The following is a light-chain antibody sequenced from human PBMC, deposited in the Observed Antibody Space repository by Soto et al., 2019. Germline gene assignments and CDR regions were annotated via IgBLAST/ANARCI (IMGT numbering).Light chain of an antibody. CDR1: SSDVGGSKY. CDR2: EVT. Sequence: QSALTQPPSASGSPRQSVTISCTGTSSDVGGSKYVSWDQHHPGKAPKVVIYEVTKRPSGVPDRFSGSQSGNTASLTVSGLQAEDEADYYCSSYGGTNNVVFGGGTKLTVL. CDR3: SSYGGTNNVV. V-gene: IGLV2-8*01. J-gene: IGLJ2*01.